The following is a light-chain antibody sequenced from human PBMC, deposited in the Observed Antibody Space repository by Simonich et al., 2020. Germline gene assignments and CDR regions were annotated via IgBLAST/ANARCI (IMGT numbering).Light chain of an antibody. CDR3: QTWGTGIVV. CDR1: SGHSSYA. CDR2: LNSDGSH. Sequence: QLVLTQSPSASASLGASVKLTCTLSSGHSSYAIAWPQQQPEKGPRYLMKLNSDGSHSKGGGIPDRFSGSSSGAERYLTISSLQSEDEADYYCQTWGTGIVVFGGGTKLTVL. J-gene: IGLJ2*01. V-gene: IGLV4-69*01.